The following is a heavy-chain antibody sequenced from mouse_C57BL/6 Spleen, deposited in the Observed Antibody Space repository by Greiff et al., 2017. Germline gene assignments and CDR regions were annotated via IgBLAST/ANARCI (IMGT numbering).Heavy chain of an antibody. CDR3: AIGNLPQGLDY. V-gene: IGHV1-55*01. D-gene: IGHD2-1*01. CDR1: GYTFTSYW. CDR2: IYPGSGST. J-gene: IGHJ2*01. Sequence: QVHVKQPGAELVKPGASVKMSCKASGYTFTSYWITWVKQRPGQGLEWIGDIYPGSGSTNYNEKFKSKATLTVDTSSSTAYMQLSSLTSEDSAVYYWAIGNLPQGLDYWGQGTTLTVSS.